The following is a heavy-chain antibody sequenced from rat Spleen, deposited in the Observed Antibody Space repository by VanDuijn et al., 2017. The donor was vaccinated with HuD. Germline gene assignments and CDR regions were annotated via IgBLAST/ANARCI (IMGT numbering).Heavy chain of an antibody. J-gene: IGHJ2*01. CDR3: TRWGYFRY. CDR2: IIYDGSRT. D-gene: IGHD2-5*01. V-gene: IGHV5-7*01. Sequence: EVHLVESGGGLVQPGRSLKLSCAASGFTFSNSYMAWVRQSPKKGLEWVATIIYDGSRTFYRDSVKGRFTISRDTAQNILYLQMNSPRSEDTATYYCTRWGYFRYWGQGVMVTVSS. CDR1: GFTFSNSY.